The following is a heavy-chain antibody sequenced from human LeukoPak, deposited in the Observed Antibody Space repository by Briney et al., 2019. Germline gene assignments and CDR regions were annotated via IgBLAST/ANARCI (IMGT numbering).Heavy chain of an antibody. Sequence: GASVKVSCKASGGTFSSYAISWVRQAPGQGLEWMGGIIPIFGTANYAQKFQSRVTMTEDTSTDTAYLELSSLRSEDTAVYYCATAPPNYYDSSGYYYNYWGQGTLVTVSS. D-gene: IGHD3-22*01. CDR2: IIPIFGTA. J-gene: IGHJ4*02. V-gene: IGHV1-69*06. CDR3: ATAPPNYYDSSGYYYNY. CDR1: GGTFSSYA.